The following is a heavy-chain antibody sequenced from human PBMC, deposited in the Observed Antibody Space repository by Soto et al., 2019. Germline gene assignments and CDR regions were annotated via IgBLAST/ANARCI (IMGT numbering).Heavy chain of an antibody. CDR2: LFGSGAGI. CDR3: AKDRQPDGFWPFDH. J-gene: IGHJ4*02. CDR1: GFTFSTYA. V-gene: IGHV3-23*01. Sequence: GGSLRLSCVAPGFTFSTYAMSWVRQAPGKGLEWVSGLFGSGAGIAYADSVKGRFTISRDNSKNTLYLQMNSLRAEDTAIYYCAKDRQPDGFWPFDHWGQGTLVTVSS. D-gene: IGHD3-3*01.